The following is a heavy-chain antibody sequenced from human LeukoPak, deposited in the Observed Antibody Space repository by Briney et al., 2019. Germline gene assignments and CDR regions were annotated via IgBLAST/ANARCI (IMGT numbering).Heavy chain of an antibody. D-gene: IGHD3-10*01. CDR1: GFTFSDHY. J-gene: IGHJ6*02. Sequence: GGSLRLSCAASGFTFSDHYMAWLRQAPGKGLEWVSYMTSRGRTLYYGDSVKGRFTISGDKAENSLYLQMNGLRGEDTAVYYCARGTLSMVRGIITVGLDVWGQGTTVTVSS. CDR3: ARGTLSMVRGIITVGLDV. CDR2: MTSRGRTL. V-gene: IGHV3-11*01.